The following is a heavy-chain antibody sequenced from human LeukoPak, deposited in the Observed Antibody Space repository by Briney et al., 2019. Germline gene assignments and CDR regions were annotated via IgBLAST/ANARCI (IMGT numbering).Heavy chain of an antibody. D-gene: IGHD6-19*01. CDR1: GYTFTGYY. J-gene: IGHJ4*02. V-gene: IGHV1-2*02. CDR2: INPNSGGT. Sequence: GASVKVSCKASGYTFTGYYMHWVRQAPGQGLEWMGWINPNSGGTNYAQKFQGRVTMTRDTSISTAYMELSRLRSDDTTVYYCARWALAVAGLHFDYWGQGTLVTVSS. CDR3: ARWALAVAGLHFDY.